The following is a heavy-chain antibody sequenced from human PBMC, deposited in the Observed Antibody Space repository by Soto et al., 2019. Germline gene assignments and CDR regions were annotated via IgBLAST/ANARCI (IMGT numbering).Heavy chain of an antibody. CDR2: IHQSGSP. CDR1: NFSLIKEYY. V-gene: IGHV4-38-2*01. J-gene: IGHJ4*02. Sequence: SETLSLTCAFSNFSLIKEYYWGWIRQPPGKGLEWIGSIHQSGSPYYNPSLKSRLTISIDMSKKQFSLRLSSVTAADTALYYCARGSPRGIIHDFDSWGQGSLVTVSS. D-gene: IGHD3-10*01. CDR3: ARGSPRGIIHDFDS.